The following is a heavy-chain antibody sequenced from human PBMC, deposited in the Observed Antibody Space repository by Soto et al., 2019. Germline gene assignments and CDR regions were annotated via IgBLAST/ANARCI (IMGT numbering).Heavy chain of an antibody. CDR1: GYTFTSYG. D-gene: IGHD3-22*01. J-gene: IGHJ3*02. Sequence: QVPLVQSGAEVKKPGASVKVSCKASGYTFTSYGISWVRQAPGQGLEWMGWISAYNGNTNYAQKLQGRVTMTTDTSTSTAYMELRSLRSDDTAVYYCARDFDYYDSSGRAFDIWGQGTMVTVSS. V-gene: IGHV1-18*04. CDR3: ARDFDYYDSSGRAFDI. CDR2: ISAYNGNT.